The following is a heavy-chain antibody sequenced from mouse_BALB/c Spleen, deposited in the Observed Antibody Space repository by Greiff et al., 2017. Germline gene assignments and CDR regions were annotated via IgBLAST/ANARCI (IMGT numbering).Heavy chain of an antibody. D-gene: IGHD1-1*01. CDR3: ARSITTVVATPFAY. J-gene: IGHJ3*01. CDR2: ISSGSSTI. V-gene: IGHV5-17*02. Sequence: EVKLVESGGGLVQPGGSRKLSCAASGFTFSSFGMHWVRQAPEKGLEWVAYISSGSSTIYYADTVKGRFTISRDNPKNTLFLQMTSLRSEDTAMYYCARSITTVVATPFAYWGQGTLVTVSA. CDR1: GFTFSSFG.